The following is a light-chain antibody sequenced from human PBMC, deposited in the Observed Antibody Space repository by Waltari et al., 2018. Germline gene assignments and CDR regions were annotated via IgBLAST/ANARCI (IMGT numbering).Light chain of an antibody. Sequence: EIELTQSPGTLPLSPGERATLSCRASQSVSGSYLAWYHQKPGQAPRLLIAGASSRATGIPDRFSGSGSGTDFTLTISRLEPEDFAVYYCQQYGSSPRTFGQGTKVEIK. J-gene: IGKJ1*01. V-gene: IGKV3-20*01. CDR2: GAS. CDR3: QQYGSSPRT. CDR1: QSVSGSY.